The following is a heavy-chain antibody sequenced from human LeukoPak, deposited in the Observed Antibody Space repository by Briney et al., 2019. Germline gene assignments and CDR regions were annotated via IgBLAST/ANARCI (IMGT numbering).Heavy chain of an antibody. J-gene: IGHJ4*02. D-gene: IGHD3-22*01. CDR2: ISVSGRAM. Sequence: PGGSLRLSCTVSGFTFSNYEMNWVRQAPGKGVEWISYISVSGRAMYYADSVKGRFTISRDNAKNSLYLQINSLRVEDTAVYFCVRDGYYDSSGYYYAYYFDYWGQGTLVTVFS. CDR3: VRDGYYDSSGYYYAYYFDY. CDR1: GFTFSNYE. V-gene: IGHV3-48*03.